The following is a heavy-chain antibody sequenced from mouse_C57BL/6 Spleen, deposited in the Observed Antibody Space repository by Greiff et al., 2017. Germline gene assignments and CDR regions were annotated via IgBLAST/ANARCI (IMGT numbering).Heavy chain of an antibody. D-gene: IGHD1-1*01. CDR1: GYTFTGYW. CDR2: ILPGSGST. CDR3: ARSGIGYYYGSSYWYFDV. Sequence: QVQLQQSGAELMKPGASVKLSCKATGYTFTGYWIEWVKQRPGHGLEWIGEILPGSGSTNYNEKFKGKATFTADTSSNTAYMQLSSLTTEDSAIYYCARSGIGYYYGSSYWYFDVWGTGTTVTVSS. V-gene: IGHV1-9*01. J-gene: IGHJ1*03.